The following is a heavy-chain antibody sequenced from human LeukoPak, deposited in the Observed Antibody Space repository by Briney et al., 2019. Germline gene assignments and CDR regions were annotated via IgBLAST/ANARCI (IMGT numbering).Heavy chain of an antibody. J-gene: IGHJ3*02. CDR2: IYYSGST. D-gene: IGHD2-2*01. V-gene: IGHV4-61*01. Sequence: SETLSLTCTVSGGSISSTSYYWSWLRQPPGKGLEWIGYIYYSGSTNYNPSLKSRVTISVDTSKNQFSLKLSSVTAADTAVYYCARGRVKGYCSSTSCQMKHAFDIWGQGTMVTVSS. CDR1: GGSISSTSYY. CDR3: ARGRVKGYCSSTSCQMKHAFDI.